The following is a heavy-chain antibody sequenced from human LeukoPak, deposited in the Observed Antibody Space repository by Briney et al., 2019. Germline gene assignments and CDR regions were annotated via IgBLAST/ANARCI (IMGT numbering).Heavy chain of an antibody. CDR3: ARDHVTMVRGALDFDY. V-gene: IGHV3-21*01. J-gene: IGHJ4*02. CDR1: GFTFSSYS. Sequence: GGSLRLPCAASGFTFSSYSMNWVRQAPGKELEWVSSISSSSSYIYYADSVKGRFTISRDNAKNSLYLQMNSLRAEDTAVYYCARDHVTMVRGALDFDYWGQGTLVTVSS. CDR2: ISSSSSYI. D-gene: IGHD3-10*01.